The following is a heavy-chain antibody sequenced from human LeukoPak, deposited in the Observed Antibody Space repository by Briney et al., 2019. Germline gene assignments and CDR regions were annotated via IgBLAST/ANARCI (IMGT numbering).Heavy chain of an antibody. V-gene: IGHV4-59*11. CDR2: IYSSGST. J-gene: IGHJ2*01. CDR3: ARLGPATIPNYWYFDF. D-gene: IGHD2-2*01. Sequence: PSETLSLTCTVSGGSISSHYWSWIRQPPGKGLEWIGYIYSSGSTNYNPSLKSRVTISVDTSESQFSLKLKSVTAADTAVYHCARLGPATIPNYWYFDFWGRGTLVTVSS. CDR1: GGSISSHY.